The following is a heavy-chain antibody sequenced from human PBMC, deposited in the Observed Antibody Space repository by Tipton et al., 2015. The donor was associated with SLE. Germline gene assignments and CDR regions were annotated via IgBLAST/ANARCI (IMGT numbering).Heavy chain of an antibody. CDR3: ARDQVVRAGGMDV. J-gene: IGHJ6*02. V-gene: IGHV4-38-2*02. Sequence: TLSLTCAVSPYSVSTDYFWGWIRQPPGKALEWIGSIFHNGRSYYNPSLKSRVTISVDKSKNQVSLNLTSATAADTAVYYCARDQVVRAGGMDVWGQGTTVTVSS. CDR2: IFHNGRS. D-gene: IGHD2-15*01. CDR1: PYSVSTDYF.